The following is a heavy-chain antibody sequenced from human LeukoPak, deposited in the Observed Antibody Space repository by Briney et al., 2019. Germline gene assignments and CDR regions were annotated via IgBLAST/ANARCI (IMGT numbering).Heavy chain of an antibody. D-gene: IGHD1-14*01. V-gene: IGHV3-53*01. Sequence: GGSLRLSCAASGFTVITNDMTWVRQAPGKGLEWVSVLYSDGTTKYADSVQGRFTISRDNSKNTLYLEMNSLSPDDTAVYYCARGVEPLAANTLAYWGQGTLLTVSS. CDR2: LYSDGTT. J-gene: IGHJ4*02. CDR3: ARGVEPLAANTLAY. CDR1: GFTVITND.